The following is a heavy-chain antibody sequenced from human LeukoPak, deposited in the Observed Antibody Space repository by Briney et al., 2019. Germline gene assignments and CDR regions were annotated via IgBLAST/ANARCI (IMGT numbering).Heavy chain of an antibody. D-gene: IGHD3-22*01. CDR3: ARDSSAYYAFDT. Sequence: GGSLRLSCAASGFTFSSFGMHWVRQAPGKGLEWVAVIWYDASNKYYADSVKGRFTISRDNSKNTLYLQMNSLRAEDTAVYYCARDSSAYYAFDTWGQGTMVTVSS. J-gene: IGHJ3*02. CDR1: GFTFSSFG. CDR2: IWYDASNK. V-gene: IGHV3-33*01.